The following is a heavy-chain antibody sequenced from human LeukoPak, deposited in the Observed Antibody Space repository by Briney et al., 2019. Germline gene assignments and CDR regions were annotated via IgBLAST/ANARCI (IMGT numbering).Heavy chain of an antibody. V-gene: IGHV3-73*01. CDR1: GFTFSSYW. CDR3: TGNYYGSGSYADFDY. Sequence: GGSLRLSCAASGFTFSSYWMTWVRQASGKGLEWVGRIRSTANGYATAYAASVKGRFTISRDDSKNTAYLQMDSLKTEDTAAYYCTGNYYGSGSYADFDYWGQGTLVTVSS. J-gene: IGHJ4*02. D-gene: IGHD3-10*01. CDR2: IRSTANGYAT.